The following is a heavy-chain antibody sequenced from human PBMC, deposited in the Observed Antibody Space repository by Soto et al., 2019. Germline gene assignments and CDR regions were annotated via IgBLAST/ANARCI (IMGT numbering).Heavy chain of an antibody. V-gene: IGHV4-39*01. CDR1: GGSISSGTYS. J-gene: IGHJ4*02. D-gene: IGHD6-13*01. CDR3: AGHRTGYSSSWLDY. Sequence: PSETLSLTCTVSGGSISSGTYSWGWIRQPPGKGLEWIGNSYFTGNTHYNPSLNSRVTMSVDTSKSQFSLSLSSVTAADTADYYCAGHRTGYSSSWLDYWGQGALVTVS. CDR2: SYFTGNT.